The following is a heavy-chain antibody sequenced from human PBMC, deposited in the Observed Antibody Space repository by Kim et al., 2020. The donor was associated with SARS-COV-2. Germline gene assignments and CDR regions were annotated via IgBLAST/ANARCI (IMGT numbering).Heavy chain of an antibody. D-gene: IGHD1-1*01. Sequence: SYAQKFQGRVTMTRDTSTSTVYMELSSLRSEDTAVYYCARGEEGTAAFDPWGQGTLVTVSS. CDR3: ARGEEGTAAFDP. V-gene: IGHV1-46*01. J-gene: IGHJ5*02.